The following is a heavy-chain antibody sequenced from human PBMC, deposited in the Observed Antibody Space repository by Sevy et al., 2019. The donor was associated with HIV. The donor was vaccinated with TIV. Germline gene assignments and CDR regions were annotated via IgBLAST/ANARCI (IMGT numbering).Heavy chain of an antibody. Sequence: ASVKVSCKISGYTFSTYRITWVRQAPGQGLESIGWISPHNGDTNYAQKLQDRITMITDTSTNTAFMELTSLRSDDTAVYYCARAYCSGGRCYSLAYWGQGTLVTVSS. V-gene: IGHV1-18*01. CDR1: GYTFSTYR. CDR2: ISPHNGDT. CDR3: ARAYCSGGRCYSLAY. J-gene: IGHJ4*02. D-gene: IGHD2-15*01.